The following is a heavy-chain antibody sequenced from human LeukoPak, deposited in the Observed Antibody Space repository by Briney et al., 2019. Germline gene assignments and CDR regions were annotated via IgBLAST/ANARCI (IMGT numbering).Heavy chain of an antibody. CDR1: GYTFTGYY. CDR2: INPNSGGT. Sequence: GASVEVSCKASGYTFTGYYMHWVRQAPGQGLEWMGWINPNSGGTNYAQKFQGRVTMPRDTSISTAYMELSRLRSDDTAVYYCARAQSLSYYGMDVWGQGTTVTVSS. CDR3: ARAQSLSYYGMDV. J-gene: IGHJ6*02. V-gene: IGHV1-2*02.